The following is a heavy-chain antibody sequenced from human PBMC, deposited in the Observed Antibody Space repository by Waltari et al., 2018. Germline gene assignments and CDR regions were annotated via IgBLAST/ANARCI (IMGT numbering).Heavy chain of an antibody. CDR2: IYYSGST. J-gene: IGHJ4*02. V-gene: IGHV4-39*07. D-gene: IGHD6-13*01. Sequence: QLQLQESGPGLVKPSETLSLTCTVSGGSISSSSYYWGWIRQPPGKGLEWIGSIYYSGSTYYNPSLKSRVTISVDTSKNQFSLKLSSVTAADTAVYYCAREVRYTAAGNGDYFDYWGQGTLVTVSS. CDR1: GGSISSSSYY. CDR3: AREVRYTAAGNGDYFDY.